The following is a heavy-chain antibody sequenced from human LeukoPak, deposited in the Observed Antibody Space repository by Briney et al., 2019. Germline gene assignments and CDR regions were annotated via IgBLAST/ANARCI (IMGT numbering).Heavy chain of an antibody. J-gene: IGHJ4*02. CDR3: AKDRNIGPATYYFDS. D-gene: IGHD2-2*01. CDR2: IYSGGST. Sequence: GGSLRLSCAASGFTVSRNYMSWVRQAPGKGLEWVSVIYSGGSTYYADSVKGRFTISRDNSKNTLYLQMNSLRAEDTAVYFCAKDRNIGPATYYFDSWGQGALVTVSS. V-gene: IGHV3-53*05. CDR1: GFTVSRNY.